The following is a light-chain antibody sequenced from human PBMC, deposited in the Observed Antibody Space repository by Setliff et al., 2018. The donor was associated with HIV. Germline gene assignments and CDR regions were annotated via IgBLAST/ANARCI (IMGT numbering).Light chain of an antibody. CDR3: CSYTSSSTYV. Sequence: QSALAQPASVSGSPGQSITISRTGTSSDVGLYNYVSWYQQHPGKTPKLIIYDVSKWPAGVSTRFSASKSGNTASLTISGXQAEDEADYYCCSYTSSSTYVFGTGTKVTVL. V-gene: IGLV2-14*03. CDR2: DVS. J-gene: IGLJ1*01. CDR1: SSDVGLYNY.